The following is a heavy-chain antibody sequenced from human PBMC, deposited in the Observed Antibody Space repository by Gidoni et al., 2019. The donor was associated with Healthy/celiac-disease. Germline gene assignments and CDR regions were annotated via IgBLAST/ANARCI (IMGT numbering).Heavy chain of an antibody. Sequence: QVQLVESGGGVVQPGRSLRLSCAASGFTFSSYGMHWVRQAPGKGLEWVAVIWYDGSNKYYADSVKGRFTISRDNSKNTLYLQMNSLRAEDTAVYYCARDGIVGATSCLDYWGQGTLVTVSS. CDR3: ARDGIVGATSCLDY. CDR2: IWYDGSNK. CDR1: GFTFSSYG. J-gene: IGHJ4*02. V-gene: IGHV3-33*01. D-gene: IGHD1-26*01.